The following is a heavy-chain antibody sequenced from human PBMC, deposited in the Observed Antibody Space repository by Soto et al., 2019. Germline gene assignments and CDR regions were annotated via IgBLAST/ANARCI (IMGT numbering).Heavy chain of an antibody. CDR1: GFTFNNYG. CDR2: ISYDGSNK. CDR3: FGAQYFGDY. J-gene: IGHJ4*02. Sequence: QVQLVESGGGVVQPGRSLRLSCGASGFTFNNYGMQWVRQAPGKGLEWVALISYDGSNKYYADSVKGRFIISRDNSKNTLYLQMNSLKTEDTAVYYCFGAQYFGDYWGQGTLVTVPS. V-gene: IGHV3-30*03. D-gene: IGHD2-2*01.